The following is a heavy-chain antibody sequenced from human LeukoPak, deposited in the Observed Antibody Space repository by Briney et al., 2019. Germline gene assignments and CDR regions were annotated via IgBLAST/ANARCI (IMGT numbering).Heavy chain of an antibody. CDR3: ARVSYSSSWSEFDY. D-gene: IGHD6-13*01. CDR1: GGSISSSNW. CDR2: IYHSGST. J-gene: IGHJ4*02. V-gene: IGHV4-4*02. Sequence: KASGTLSLTCAVSGGSISSSNWWSWVRQPPGQGLEWIGEIYHSGSTNYNPSLKSRVTISVDKSKNQFSLKLSSVTAADTAVYYCARVSYSSSWSEFDYWGQGTLVTVSS.